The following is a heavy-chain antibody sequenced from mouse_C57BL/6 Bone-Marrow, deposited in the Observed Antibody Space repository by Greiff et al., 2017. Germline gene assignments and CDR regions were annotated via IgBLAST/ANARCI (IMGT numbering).Heavy chain of an antibody. Sequence: QVQLQQSGAELARPGASVKLSCTASGYTFTSYGISWVKQRTGQGLEWIGEIYPRSGNTYYNENFKGKTTLTADKSSSTAYMELRSLTSEASAVYFCARWGVVATLYYFDYWGQGTTLTVSS. V-gene: IGHV1-81*01. D-gene: IGHD1-1*01. CDR1: GYTFTSYG. CDR3: ARWGVVATLYYFDY. J-gene: IGHJ2*01. CDR2: IYPRSGNT.